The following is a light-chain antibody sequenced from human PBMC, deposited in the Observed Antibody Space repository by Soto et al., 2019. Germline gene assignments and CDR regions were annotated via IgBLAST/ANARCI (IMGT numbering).Light chain of an antibody. J-gene: IGKJ2*02. CDR1: QSLLHYNGFNY. Sequence: EIVMTQSPLSLPVTPGEPASISCRSSQSLLHYNGFNYLDWYLQTPGQSPQLLIYLGSNRASGVPDRFSGSGSSTDFALKISRVEAEDVGVYYCMQSLQSPRTFGQGTNLEIK. CDR2: LGS. V-gene: IGKV2-28*01. CDR3: MQSLQSPRT.